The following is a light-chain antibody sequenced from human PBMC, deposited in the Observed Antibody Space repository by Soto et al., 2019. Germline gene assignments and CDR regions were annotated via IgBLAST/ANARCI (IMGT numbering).Light chain of an antibody. CDR1: SSDVGNYNL. V-gene: IGLV2-23*01. CDR2: EGS. CDR3: CSYAGSSTYV. J-gene: IGLJ1*01. Sequence: QSALTQPASVSGSPGQSITISCTGTSSDVGNYNLVSWYQQHPGKAPKLMIYEGSKRPSGVSNRFSGSKSGNTASLTISILLAEDEADYYCCSYAGSSTYVFGTGTKVTVL.